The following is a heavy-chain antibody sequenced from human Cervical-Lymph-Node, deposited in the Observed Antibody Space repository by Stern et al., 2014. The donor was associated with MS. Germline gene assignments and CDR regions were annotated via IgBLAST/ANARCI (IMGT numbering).Heavy chain of an antibody. D-gene: IGHD3-22*01. CDR1: GFTFTSSA. Sequence: QLVHSGPEVKKPGTSVKVSCKASGFTFTSSAVQWVRQARGQRLEWIGWHVAGNGYTNYAKKVQERRHITSDLATSTDYMELSSLRSEDTAVYYGAAEPMYYSDSVGAFDIWGQGTMVTVSS. V-gene: IGHV1-58*01. J-gene: IGHJ3*02. CDR2: HVAGNGYT. CDR3: AAEPMYYSDSVGAFDI.